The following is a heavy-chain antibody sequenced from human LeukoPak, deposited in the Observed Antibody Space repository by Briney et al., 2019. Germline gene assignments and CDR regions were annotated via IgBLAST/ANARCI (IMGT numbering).Heavy chain of an antibody. J-gene: IGHJ4*02. CDR3: AVLWFGDIDY. CDR2: ISSSSSYI. Sequence: GGTLRLSCAASGFTISTYGMNWVRQAPGKGLQWVSSISSSSSYIYYADSVKGRFTISRDNAKNSLYLQMHSLRAEDTAVYYCAVLWFGDIDYWGQGTLVTVSS. V-gene: IGHV3-21*01. CDR1: GFTISTYG. D-gene: IGHD3-10*01.